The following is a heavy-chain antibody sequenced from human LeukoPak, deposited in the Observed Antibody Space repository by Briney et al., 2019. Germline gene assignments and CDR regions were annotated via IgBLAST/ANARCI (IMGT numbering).Heavy chain of an antibody. D-gene: IGHD3-22*01. V-gene: IGHV4-59*11. J-gene: IGHJ3*02. CDR2: IHYSGRT. CDR1: GGSISRHF. Sequence: PSEPLSLTCSVSGGSISRHFWSWIRQPPGKGLDWIAFIHYSGRTKYNPSLQSRVTISIDTSENNFSLKLTSVTAADTAVYYCARLLDNDSSGDPDTFDMWGQGTVVSVSS. CDR3: ARLLDNDSSGDPDTFDM.